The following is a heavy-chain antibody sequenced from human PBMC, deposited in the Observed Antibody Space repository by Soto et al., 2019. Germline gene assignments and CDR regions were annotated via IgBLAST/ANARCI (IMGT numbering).Heavy chain of an antibody. V-gene: IGHV3-33*01. D-gene: IGHD1-26*01. CDR2: IWYDGSNK. Sequence: QVQLVESGGGVVQPGRSLRLSCAASGFTFSSYGMHWVRQAPGKGLEWVAVIWYDGSNKYYADSVKGRFTISRDNSKNTRYLHMNSLRDKDTAVYYCARSIGTIQADAFDIWGQGTMVTVSS. CDR1: GFTFSSYG. CDR3: ARSIGTIQADAFDI. J-gene: IGHJ3*02.